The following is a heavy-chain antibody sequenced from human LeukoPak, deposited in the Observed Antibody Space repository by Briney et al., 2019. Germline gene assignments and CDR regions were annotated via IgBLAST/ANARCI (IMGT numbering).Heavy chain of an antibody. Sequence: NTSETLSLTCTVSGGSISSSSYYWGWVRQPPGKGLEWIGSIYYSGSTYYNPSLKSRVTISVDTSKNQFSLKLSSVTAADTAVYYCARVPSGYSYGSMLGYYYYYMDVWGKGTTVTISS. J-gene: IGHJ6*03. CDR2: IYYSGST. V-gene: IGHV4-39*07. CDR1: GGSISSSSYY. D-gene: IGHD5-18*01. CDR3: ARVPSGYSYGSMLGYYYYYMDV.